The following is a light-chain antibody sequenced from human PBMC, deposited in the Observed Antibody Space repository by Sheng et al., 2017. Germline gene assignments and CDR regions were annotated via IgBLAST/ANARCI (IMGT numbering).Light chain of an antibody. CDR1: LSVGSY. V-gene: IGKV3-11*01. CDR2: DTS. Sequence: EVVLTQSPATLSLSPGERATLSCRASLSVGSYLAWYQQRPGQAPRLLIYDTSNRATGIPDRFSGSGSGTDFALTISSLEPEDSAVYYCQQRSNWPLTFGGGTKVDIK. J-gene: IGKJ4*01. CDR3: QQRSNWPLT.